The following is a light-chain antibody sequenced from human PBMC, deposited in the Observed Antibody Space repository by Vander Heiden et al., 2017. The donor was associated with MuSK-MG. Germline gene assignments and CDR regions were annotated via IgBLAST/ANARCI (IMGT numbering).Light chain of an antibody. CDR2: AAS. V-gene: IGKV1-9*01. J-gene: IGKJ1*01. CDR3: QQLHSYPST. CDR1: QGISSY. Sequence: DITLTQSPSFLSASVGDRVTITCRASQGISSYLAWYQQKPGKAPKLLIYAASTLQSGVPSRFSGGGSGTEFTLTISSLQPEDCATYYCQQLHSYPSTFGHGTKVEIK.